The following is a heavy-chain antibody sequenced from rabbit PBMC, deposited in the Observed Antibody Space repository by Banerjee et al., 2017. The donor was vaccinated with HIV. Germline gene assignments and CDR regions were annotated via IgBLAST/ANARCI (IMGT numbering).Heavy chain of an antibody. V-gene: IGHV1S40*01. CDR2: IVAGSSSDT. CDR3: ARGRNDYGDAFDP. Sequence: QSLEESGGDLVKPGASLTLTCTASGFSFSSSYWLCWVRQAPGKGLEWIACIVAGSSSDTYYASWAKGRFTISKTSSTTVTLQMTSLTAADAATYFCARGRNDYGDAFDPWGQGTLVTVS. J-gene: IGHJ2*01. CDR1: GFSFSSSYW. D-gene: IGHD2-1*01.